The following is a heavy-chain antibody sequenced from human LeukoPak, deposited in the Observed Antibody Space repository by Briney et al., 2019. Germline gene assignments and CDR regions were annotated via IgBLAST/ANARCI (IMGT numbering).Heavy chain of an antibody. J-gene: IGHJ4*02. CDR1: GFTFSSYS. CDR3: AKDSHPGSGSYYKGNFDY. Sequence: GGSLRLSCAASGFTFSSYSMNWVRQAPGKGLEWVAVIWYDGSNKYYADSVKGRFTISRDNAENSLYLQMNSLRAEDTALYYCAKDSHPGSGSYYKGNFDYWGQGTLVTVSS. D-gene: IGHD3-10*01. V-gene: IGHV3-33*03. CDR2: IWYDGSNK.